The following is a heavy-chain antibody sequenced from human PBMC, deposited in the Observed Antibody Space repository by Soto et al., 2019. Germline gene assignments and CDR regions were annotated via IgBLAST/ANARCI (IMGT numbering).Heavy chain of an antibody. V-gene: IGHV4-4*02. CDR1: GGSXSSXXX. CDR2: IYHSGST. J-gene: IGHJ6*02. Sequence: QVQLQESGPGLVKPSGTLSLTCAVSGGSXSSXXXXXXXRQPPGKGLEWIGEIYHSGSTNYNPSLKSRXXXXVDXSXNXXXXXXXXXXAADTAVYYXARVVGGYYYGMDVWGQGTTVTVSS. D-gene: IGHD2-2*01. CDR3: ARVVGGYYYGMDV.